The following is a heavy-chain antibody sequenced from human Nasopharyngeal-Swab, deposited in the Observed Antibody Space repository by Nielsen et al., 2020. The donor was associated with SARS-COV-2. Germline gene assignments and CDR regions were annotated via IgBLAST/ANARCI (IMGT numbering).Heavy chain of an antibody. D-gene: IGHD3-10*01. CDR3: ARDSGIGAYFYYGMDV. V-gene: IGHV3-30*04. J-gene: IGHJ6*02. CDR1: GFTFSSYA. Sequence: GGSLRLSCAASGFTFSSYAMHWVRQAPGKGLEWVAVISYDGSNKYYADSVKGRFTISRDNSNNLLYLQMNNLRAEDTAVYYCARDSGIGAYFYYGMDVWGQGTTVTVSS. CDR2: ISYDGSNK.